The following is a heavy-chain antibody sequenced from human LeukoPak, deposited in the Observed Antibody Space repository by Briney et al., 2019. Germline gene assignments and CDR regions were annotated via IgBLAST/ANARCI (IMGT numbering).Heavy chain of an antibody. D-gene: IGHD5-24*01. Sequence: GGSLRLSCAASGLSPSSYSMNWVRQAPGKGLEWVSSISSSSTYIYYADSMKGRFAISRDNAKISLYLQMNSLNADDTAVYYCARDSPQYYFDYWGQGTLVTVSS. V-gene: IGHV3-21*01. J-gene: IGHJ4*02. CDR2: ISSSSTYI. CDR1: GLSPSSYS. CDR3: ARDSPQYYFDY.